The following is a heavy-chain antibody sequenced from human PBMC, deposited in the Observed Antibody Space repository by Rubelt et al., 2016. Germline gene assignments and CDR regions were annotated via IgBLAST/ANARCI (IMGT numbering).Heavy chain of an antibody. CDR2: TYFRSKWYN. CDR3: ARGGGSVDY. V-gene: IGHV6-1*01. Sequence: VQLQRSGPGLVKPSQTLSLTCAIPGDSVSTNSAAWNWIRQSPSSGLEWLGRTYFRSKWYNDYAVSVKSRITINPDTSKNQYARQLNTVTHDETAGYYGARGGGSVDYWGQGTLVTVSS. D-gene: IGHD4-23*01. CDR1: GDSVSTNSAA. J-gene: IGHJ4*02.